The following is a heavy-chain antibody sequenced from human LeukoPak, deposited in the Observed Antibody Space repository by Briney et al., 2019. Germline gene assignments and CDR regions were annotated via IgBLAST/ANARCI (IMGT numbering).Heavy chain of an antibody. CDR3: ARTYYDILTGYVY. CDR1: GGSISSSSYY. CDR2: IYYSGST. V-gene: IGHV4-39*01. J-gene: IGHJ4*02. Sequence: SGTLSLTCTVSGGSISSSSYYWGWIRQPPGKGLEWIGSIYYSGSTYYNPSLKSRVTISVDTSKNQFSLKLSSVTAADTAVYYCARTYYDILTGYVYWGQGTLVTVSS. D-gene: IGHD3-9*01.